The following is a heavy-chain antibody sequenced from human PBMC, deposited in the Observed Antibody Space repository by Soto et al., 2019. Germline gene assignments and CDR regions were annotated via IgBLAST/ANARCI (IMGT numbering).Heavy chain of an antibody. V-gene: IGHV4-59*01. CDR3: ARGYNDFWSGYFTWFDP. J-gene: IGHJ5*02. Sequence: SETLSLTCTVSGGSISSYYWSWIRQPPGKGLEWIGYIYSSGSTNYNPSLKSRVTISLDTSKNQFSLKLSSVTAADTAVYYCARGYNDFWSGYFTWFDPWGQGTLVTVSS. CDR1: GGSISSYY. CDR2: IYSSGST. D-gene: IGHD3-3*01.